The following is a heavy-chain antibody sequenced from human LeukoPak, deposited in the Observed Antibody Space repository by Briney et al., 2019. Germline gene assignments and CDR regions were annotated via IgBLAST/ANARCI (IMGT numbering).Heavy chain of an antibody. D-gene: IGHD2-2*01. CDR3: ARDHEDIVVVPAAQNAFDI. J-gene: IGHJ3*02. CDR1: GYTFTSYG. CDR2: ISAYNGNT. Sequence: GASVKVSCKASGYTFTSYGISRVRQAPGQGLEWMGWISAYNGNTNYAQKLQGRVTMTTDTSTSTAYMELRSVRSDDTAVYYCARDHEDIVVVPAAQNAFDIWGQGTMVTVSS. V-gene: IGHV1-18*01.